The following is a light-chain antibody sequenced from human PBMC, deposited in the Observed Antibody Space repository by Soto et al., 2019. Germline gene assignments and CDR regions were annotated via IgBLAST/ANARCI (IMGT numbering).Light chain of an antibody. CDR1: QSVSSSY. J-gene: IGKJ1*01. V-gene: IGKV3-20*01. Sequence: EIVLTQSPGTLSLSPGERATLSCRASQSVSSSYLAWYQQKPGQAPRLLIYGASSRATGIPDRFSGSGSGTDFTLTIRRLEPEDFAVYYCQNYGSSPWTFGQGTKVEIK. CDR3: QNYGSSPWT. CDR2: GAS.